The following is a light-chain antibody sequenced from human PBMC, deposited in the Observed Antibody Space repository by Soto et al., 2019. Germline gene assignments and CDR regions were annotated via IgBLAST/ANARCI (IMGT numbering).Light chain of an antibody. V-gene: IGLV2-14*03. Sequence: HPGTVCGSRGSSNNLTCTGTSSDVGGYNYVSWYQHHPGKAPKLMVYDVSNRPSGVSNRFSGPKSGNTASLTISGLQAEDEADYYCSSYTSSSPPYVFGTGTKVTVL. CDR3: SSYTSSSPPYV. CDR2: DVS. CDR1: SSDVGGYNY. J-gene: IGLJ1*01.